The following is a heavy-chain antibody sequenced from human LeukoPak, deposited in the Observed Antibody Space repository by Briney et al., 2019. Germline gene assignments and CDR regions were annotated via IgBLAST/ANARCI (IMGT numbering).Heavy chain of an antibody. CDR3: ARSTAITMIVVDP. D-gene: IGHD3-22*01. CDR1: GGTFSSYA. V-gene: IGHV1-69*04. Sequence: SVKVSCKASGGTFSSYAISWVRQAPGQGLEWMGRIIPIFGIANYAQKFQGRVTITADKSTSTAYMVLSSLRSEDTAVYYCARSTAITMIVVDPWGQGTLVTVSS. CDR2: IIPIFGIA. J-gene: IGHJ5*02.